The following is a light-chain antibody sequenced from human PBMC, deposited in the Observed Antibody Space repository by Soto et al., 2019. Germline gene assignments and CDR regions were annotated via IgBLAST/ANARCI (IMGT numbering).Light chain of an antibody. CDR1: QSIGVW. CDR2: KTS. V-gene: IGKV1-5*03. Sequence: DIQMTQAPSPSSTSVGEKVTITSRASQSIGVWLAWYQQKPGTAPKLLIYKTSTLDSGVPLRFSGSGSGTEFTLTISSLQPDDFGTYYCQQYINYFRTFGQGTKVDIK. CDR3: QQYINYFRT. J-gene: IGKJ1*01.